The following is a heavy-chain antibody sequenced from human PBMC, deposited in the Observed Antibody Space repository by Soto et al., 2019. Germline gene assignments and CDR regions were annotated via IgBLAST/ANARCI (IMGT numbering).Heavy chain of an antibody. CDR1: VGSISSYY. J-gene: IGHJ6*02. Sequence: SETLSLTCTVSVGSISSYYWSWIRQPAGKGLEWIGRIYTSGSTNYNPSLKSRVTMSVDTSKNQFSLKLSSVTAADTAVYYCARDRERVSGDYRYYYYGMDVWGQGTTVTVSS. CDR2: IYTSGST. CDR3: ARDRERVSGDYRYYYYGMDV. V-gene: IGHV4-4*07. D-gene: IGHD4-17*01.